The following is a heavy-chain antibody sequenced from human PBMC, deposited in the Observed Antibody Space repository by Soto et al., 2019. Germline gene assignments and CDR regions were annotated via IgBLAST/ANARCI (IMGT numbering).Heavy chain of an antibody. V-gene: IGHV4-38-2*02. CDR2: IDHSRRG. CDR3: ARDMSSGYDCYYFDY. Sequence: SETLSLTCSVSGYVISSGYYWGWVRQTPGKGLEWLGSIDHSRRGYKIPDLECRCSWSVTLSKSQFSLKIRIVTAADTAVYFCARDMSSGYDCYYFDYWGQGTMVTV. J-gene: IGHJ4*02. CDR1: GYVISSGYY. D-gene: IGHD3-22*01.